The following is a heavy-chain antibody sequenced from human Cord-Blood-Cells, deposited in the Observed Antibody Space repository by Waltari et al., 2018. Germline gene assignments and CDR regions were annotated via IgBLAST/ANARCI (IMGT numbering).Heavy chain of an antibody. CDR3: AREWELLHAFDI. CDR1: GGSISSHY. Sequence: QVQLQASGPGLVKPSETLSLTCTVSGGSISSHYWSWIRQPPGKGLEWIGYIYYSGSTNYNPSLKSRVTISVDTSKNQFSLKLSSVTAADTAVYYCAREWELLHAFDIWGQGTMVTVSS. CDR2: IYYSGST. D-gene: IGHD1-26*01. V-gene: IGHV4-59*11. J-gene: IGHJ3*02.